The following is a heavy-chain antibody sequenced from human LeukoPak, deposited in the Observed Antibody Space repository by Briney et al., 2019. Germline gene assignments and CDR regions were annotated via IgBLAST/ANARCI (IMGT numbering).Heavy chain of an antibody. CDR2: IKQDGSEK. V-gene: IGHV3-7*01. Sequence: GGSLRLSCAASGLTFSSYWMTWVRQAPGKGLEWVANIKQDGSEKYYVDSVKGRFSISRDNAKNSLYLQMNSLRAEDTAVYYCARSGLFQKWTDVDAFDIWGQGTMVTVSS. J-gene: IGHJ3*02. CDR3: ARSGLFQKWTDVDAFDI. CDR1: GLTFSSYW. D-gene: IGHD3-3*01.